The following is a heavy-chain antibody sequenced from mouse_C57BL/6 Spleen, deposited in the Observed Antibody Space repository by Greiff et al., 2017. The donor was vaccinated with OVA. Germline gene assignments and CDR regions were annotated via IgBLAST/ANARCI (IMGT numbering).Heavy chain of an antibody. CDR3: ARTPPYQGAMDY. CDR2: IDPNSGGT. CDR1: GYTFPSSW. Sequence: QVQLQQPGAELVKPGASVTLSCKASGYTFPSSWMPWVKQRPGRGLWWIGRIDPNSGGTKYNEKFKSKATLTVDKPSSTAYMQLSSLTSEDSAVYYCARTPPYQGAMDYWGQGTSVTVSS. J-gene: IGHJ4*01. V-gene: IGHV1-72*01. D-gene: IGHD2-10*01.